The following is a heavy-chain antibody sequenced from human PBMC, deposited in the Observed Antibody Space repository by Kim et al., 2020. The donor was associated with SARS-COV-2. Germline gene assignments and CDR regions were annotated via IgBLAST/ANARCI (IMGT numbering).Heavy chain of an antibody. D-gene: IGHD6-19*01. V-gene: IGHV5-51*01. J-gene: IGHJ4*02. CDR3: ARHLDSSGWLDY. Sequence: RYSPSFQGQVTISADKSISTAYLQWSSLKASDTAMYYCARHLDSSGWLDYWGQGNLVTVSS.